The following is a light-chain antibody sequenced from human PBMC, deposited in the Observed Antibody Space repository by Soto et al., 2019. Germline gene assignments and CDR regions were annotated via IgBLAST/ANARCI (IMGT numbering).Light chain of an antibody. J-gene: IGLJ1*01. V-gene: IGLV2-14*02. CDR3: SSYTSSSTLPGV. CDR1: SSDVGSYNL. CDR2: EVS. Sequence: QSVLTQPASVSGSPGQSITISCTGTSSDVGSYNLVSWYQQHPGKAPKLMIYEVSKRPSGVSNRFSGSKSGNTVSLTISGLQAEDEADYYCSSYTSSSTLPGVFGTGTKVTVL.